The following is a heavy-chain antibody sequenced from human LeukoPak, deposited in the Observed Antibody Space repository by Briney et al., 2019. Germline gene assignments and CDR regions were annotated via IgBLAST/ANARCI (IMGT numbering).Heavy chain of an antibody. V-gene: IGHV4-34*01. J-gene: IGHJ3*02. CDR3: ARDTVRGVYAFDI. Sequence: SETLSLTCAVYGGSFSGYYWSWIRQPPGKGLEWIGSIYYSGSTYYDPSLKSRVTISVDTSKNQFSLKLSSVTAADTAVYYCARDTVRGVYAFDIWGQGTMVTVSS. D-gene: IGHD3-10*01. CDR1: GGSFSGYY. CDR2: IYYSGST.